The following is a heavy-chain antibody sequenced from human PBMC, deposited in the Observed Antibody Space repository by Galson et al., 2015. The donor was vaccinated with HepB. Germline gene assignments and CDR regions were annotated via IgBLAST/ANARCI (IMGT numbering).Heavy chain of an antibody. CDR3: ARGMGSGIYPDAFDS. CDR1: GYTFTKYG. Sequence: SVKVSCKASGYTFTKYGVTWVRQAPGQGLEWMGWIRVDNGNPKYAENFQGRVTMTIETSTSTAHMELRSLRSDDTAVYYCARGMGSGIYPDAFDSWGQGTVVT. CDR2: IRVDNGNP. J-gene: IGHJ3*02. V-gene: IGHV1-18*04. D-gene: IGHD3-10*01.